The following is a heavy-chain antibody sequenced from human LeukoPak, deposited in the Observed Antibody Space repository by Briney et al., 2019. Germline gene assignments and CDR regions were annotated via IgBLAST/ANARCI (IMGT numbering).Heavy chain of an antibody. CDR3: ARRFPVAATLDY. J-gene: IGHJ4*02. D-gene: IGHD2-15*01. V-gene: IGHV4-39*07. CDR2: IYYSGST. CDR1: GGSISSSSYY. Sequence: PSETLSLTCTVSGGSISSSSYYWGWIRQPPGKGLEWIGSIYYSGSTYYNPSLKSRVTISVDTSKNQFSLKLSSVTAADTAVYYCARRFPVAATLDYWGQGTLVTVSS.